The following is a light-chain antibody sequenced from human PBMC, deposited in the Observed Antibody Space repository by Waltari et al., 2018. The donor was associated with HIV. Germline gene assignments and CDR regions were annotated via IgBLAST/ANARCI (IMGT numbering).Light chain of an antibody. CDR2: SNH. Sequence: QPVLTQLPSVSGTPGQTVTISCSGSDSHTGTSSVSWYQVLPGTTPRLLIFSNHERPSGVPGRFSGSKSGASASLTIFGLRSEDEADYYCSTWDKTQSAQVFGGGTKLTVL. J-gene: IGLJ3*02. CDR3: STWDKTQSAQV. CDR1: DSHTGTSS. V-gene: IGLV1-47*01.